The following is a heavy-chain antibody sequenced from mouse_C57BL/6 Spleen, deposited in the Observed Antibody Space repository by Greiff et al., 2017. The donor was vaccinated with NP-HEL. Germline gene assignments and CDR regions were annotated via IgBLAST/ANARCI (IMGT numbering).Heavy chain of an antibody. CDR2: IDPSDSET. Sequence: QVQLQQPGAELVRPGSSVKLSCKASGYTFTSYWMHWVKQRPIQGLEWIGNIDPSDSETHYNQKFKDKATFTVDKSSSTAYMQLSSLTSEDSAVYYCARLRGEGYFDYWGQGTTLTVSS. J-gene: IGHJ2*01. CDR3: ARLRGEGYFDY. CDR1: GYTFTSYW. V-gene: IGHV1-52*01.